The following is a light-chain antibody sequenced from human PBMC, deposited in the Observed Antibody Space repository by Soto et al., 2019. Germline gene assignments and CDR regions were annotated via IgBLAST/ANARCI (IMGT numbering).Light chain of an antibody. J-gene: IGKJ1*01. Sequence: EIVMTQSPATLSVSPGERVTLSCRASQSVSTNLAWYQQKPGQAPRLLIYGASTRATGIPARFSGSGSGTAFTLTISSLQSEDLAVYYCQQYNNWPRTFGQGTKVEIK. CDR3: QQYNNWPRT. CDR1: QSVSTN. V-gene: IGKV3-15*01. CDR2: GAS.